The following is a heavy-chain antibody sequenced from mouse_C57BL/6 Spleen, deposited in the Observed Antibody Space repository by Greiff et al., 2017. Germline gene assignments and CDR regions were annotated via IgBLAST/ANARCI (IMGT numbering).Heavy chain of an antibody. V-gene: IGHV1-4*01. CDR3: AGYDGYSAWFAY. J-gene: IGHJ3*01. CDR1: GYTFTSYT. D-gene: IGHD2-3*01. Sequence: QVQLQQSGAELARPGASVTMSCKASGYTFTSYTMHWVKQRPGQGLEWIGYINPSSGYTKYNQKFKDKATLTADKSSSTAYMQLSSLTSEDSAVYYCAGYDGYSAWFAYWGQGTLVTVSA. CDR2: INPSSGYT.